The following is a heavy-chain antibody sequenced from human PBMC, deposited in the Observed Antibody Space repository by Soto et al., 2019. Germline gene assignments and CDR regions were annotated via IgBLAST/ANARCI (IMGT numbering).Heavy chain of an antibody. CDR1: GGSFSGYY. V-gene: IGHV4-34*01. D-gene: IGHD3-10*01. CDR2: NSHSGNT. J-gene: IGHJ3*02. Sequence: QVQLQQWGAGLLKPSETLSLTCAVYGGSFSGYYWSWIRQPPEKGLEWIGENSHSGNTNYNPSLKSRXXIXVXXSKYQLSLKLSSVTAAATAVYYCARGTWVRSAFDTWGQGTMVTVSS. CDR3: ARGTWVRSAFDT.